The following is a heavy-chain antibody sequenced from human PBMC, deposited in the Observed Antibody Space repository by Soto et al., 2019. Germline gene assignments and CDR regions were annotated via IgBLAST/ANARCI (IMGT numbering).Heavy chain of an antibody. CDR1: GGTFTNYA. V-gene: IGHV1-69*06. CDR2: IVPIFGTP. CDR3: ATDFYDSYGHDDYYYYGFDV. Sequence: SVKVSCKASGGTFTNYAITWVRQAPGQGLEWMGGIVPIFGTPKYAQKFQGRVAIIADKSSSTAYMELISLRSEDTAMYYCATDFYDSYGHDDYYYYGFDVWGQGTTVTVSS. J-gene: IGHJ6*02. D-gene: IGHD3-22*01.